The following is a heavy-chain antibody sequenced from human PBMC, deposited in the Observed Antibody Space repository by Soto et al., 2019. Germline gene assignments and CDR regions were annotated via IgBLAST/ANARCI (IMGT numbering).Heavy chain of an antibody. CDR2: ISAYNGNT. Sequence: ASVKVSCKASGYTFTSFGISWVRQAPGQGLEWMGWISAYNGNTNYAQKLQGRVTMTTDTSTSTAYMELRSLRSDDTAVYYCARPPDYYYCMDVWGQGTTVNVSS. J-gene: IGHJ6*02. CDR3: ARPPDYYYCMDV. V-gene: IGHV1-18*04. CDR1: GYTFTSFG.